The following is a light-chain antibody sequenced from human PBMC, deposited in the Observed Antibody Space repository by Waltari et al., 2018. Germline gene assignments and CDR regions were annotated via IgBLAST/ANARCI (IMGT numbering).Light chain of an antibody. Sequence: EIVLTQSPAILSLSPGERASLSCRASQSVTNYLAWYQHKPGQAPRLLIYDTSNRATGIPARFSGSGFGTDFTLTIGSLEPEDFAVYYCQQRRDWPLTFGGGTKVEIK. CDR3: QQRRDWPLT. CDR1: QSVTNY. CDR2: DTS. V-gene: IGKV3-11*01. J-gene: IGKJ4*01.